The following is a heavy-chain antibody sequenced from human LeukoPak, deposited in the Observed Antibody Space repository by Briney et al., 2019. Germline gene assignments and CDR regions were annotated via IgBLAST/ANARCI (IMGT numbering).Heavy chain of an antibody. CDR3: ARGQTPRGYSYGYPYFDY. V-gene: IGHV4-59*12. J-gene: IGHJ4*02. CDR1: GGSISSYY. CDR2: IYYSGST. D-gene: IGHD5-18*01. Sequence: SETLSLTCTVSGGSISSYYWSWIRQPPGKGLEWIGYIYYSGSTNYNPSLKSRVTISVDTSKNQFSLKLSSVTAADTAAYYCARGQTPRGYSYGYPYFDYWGQGTLVTVSS.